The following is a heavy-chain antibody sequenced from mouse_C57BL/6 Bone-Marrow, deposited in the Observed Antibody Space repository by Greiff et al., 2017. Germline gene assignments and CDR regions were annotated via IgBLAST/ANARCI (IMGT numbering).Heavy chain of an antibody. CDR3: ARSGSYPLFDY. J-gene: IGHJ2*01. V-gene: IGHV1-85*01. CDR1: GYTFTSYD. CDR2: IYPRDGST. Sequence: VQLKESGPELVKPGASVKLSCKASGYTFTSYDINWVKQRPGQGLEWIGWIYPRDGSTKYNEKFKGKATLTVDTSSSTAYMELHSLTSEDSAVYFCARSGSYPLFDYWGQGTTLTVSS. D-gene: IGHD6-1*01.